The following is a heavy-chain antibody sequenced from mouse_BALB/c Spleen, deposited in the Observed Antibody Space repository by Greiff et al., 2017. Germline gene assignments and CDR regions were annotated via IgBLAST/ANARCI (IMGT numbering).Heavy chain of an antibody. CDR3: TRGDGLLDD. J-gene: IGHJ2*01. CDR1: GYTFTSYY. Sequence: QVQLQQSGAELVKPGASVKLSCKASGYTFTSYYMYWVKQRPGQGLEWIGEINPSNGGTNFNEKFKSKATLTVDKSSSTAYMQLSSLTSEDSAVYYCTRGDGLLDDWGQGTTLTVAS. V-gene: IGHV1S81*02. D-gene: IGHD2-3*01. CDR2: INPSNGGT.